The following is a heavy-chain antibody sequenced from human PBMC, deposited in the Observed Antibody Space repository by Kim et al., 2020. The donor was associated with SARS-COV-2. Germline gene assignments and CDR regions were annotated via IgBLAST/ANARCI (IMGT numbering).Heavy chain of an antibody. D-gene: IGHD3-9*01. J-gene: IGHJ5*01. CDR1: GGSISTNDYY. CDR2: IYYSGST. V-gene: IGHV4-39*01. CDR3: ARAYYDLLTGFYTYNWF. Sequence: SQTLSLTCTVSGGSISTNDYYWGWIRQPPGKGLEWIGSIYYSGSTSYNPSLKSRVTISVDTSKNQFSLKLSSVTAADTAVYYCARAYYDLLTGFYTYNWF.